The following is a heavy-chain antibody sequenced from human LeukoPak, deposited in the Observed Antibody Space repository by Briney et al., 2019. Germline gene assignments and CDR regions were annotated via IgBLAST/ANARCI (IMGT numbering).Heavy chain of an antibody. V-gene: IGHV1-46*01. Sequence: ASVKVSCKASGYTFTSHYIHWVRQAPGQGLEWMGIINPSGGYTTYAQEFQGRVTMTRDTSTSTVYMELSSLRSEDTAVYYCARVAVTTGYSYYYYGMDVWGQGTTVTVSS. CDR3: ARVAVTTGYSYYYYGMDV. CDR2: INPSGGYT. D-gene: IGHD3-9*01. CDR1: GYTFTSHY. J-gene: IGHJ6*02.